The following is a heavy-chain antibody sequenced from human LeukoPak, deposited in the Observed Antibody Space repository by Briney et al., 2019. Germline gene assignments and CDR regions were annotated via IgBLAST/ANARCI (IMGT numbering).Heavy chain of an antibody. CDR1: GYTFTGYN. CDR2: INPNSGGT. D-gene: IGHD5-12*01. Sequence: ASVKVSCKASGYTFTGYNMHWVRQAPGQGLEWMGWINPNSGGTNYAQKFQGRVTMTRDTSISTAYMELSRLSSVTAADTAVYYCARHRSSVYSGYDFDYWGQGTLVTVSS. V-gene: IGHV1-2*02. J-gene: IGHJ4*02. CDR3: ARHRSSVYSGYDFDY.